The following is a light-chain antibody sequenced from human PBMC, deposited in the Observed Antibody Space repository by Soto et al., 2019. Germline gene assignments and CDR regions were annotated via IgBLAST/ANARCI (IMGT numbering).Light chain of an antibody. CDR3: QQRKYWPPLT. CDR2: DAS. J-gene: IGKJ4*01. Sequence: ETVLTQSPATLSLSPGERATLSCRASQSVDIYLAWYQQKPGQAPRLLIYDASNRAAGAPARFSGSGSGTDFTLTISSLEPEDFAVYYCQQRKYWPPLTFGGGTKVEIK. V-gene: IGKV3-11*01. CDR1: QSVDIY.